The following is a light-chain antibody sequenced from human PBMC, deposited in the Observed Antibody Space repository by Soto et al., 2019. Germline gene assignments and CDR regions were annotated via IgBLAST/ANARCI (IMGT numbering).Light chain of an antibody. CDR1: ISDVGGYNY. V-gene: IGLV2-14*01. CDR3: RSYTSSSLYV. J-gene: IGLJ1*01. Sequence: QSSLTQPASVSGSPGQSITISCTGTISDVGGYNYVSWYQQLPGKAPKLMIYDVSDRPSGVSNRFSGSKSGNTASLTISGLQAEDEADYYCRSYTSSSLYVFGTGTKVTVL. CDR2: DVS.